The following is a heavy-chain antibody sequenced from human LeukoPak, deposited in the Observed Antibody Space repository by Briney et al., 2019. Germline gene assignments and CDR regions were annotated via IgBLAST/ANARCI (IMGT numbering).Heavy chain of an antibody. CDR3: VKRTFWSGLLNGDVY. Sequence: TGGSLRLSCAASGFTFSSYAMSWVRQAPGKGLEWVSAISGSGGSTYYADSVKGRFTISRDNSKNTLYLQMNSLRAEDTAVYYCVKRTFWSGLLNGDVYWGQGTLVTVSS. V-gene: IGHV3-23*01. D-gene: IGHD3-3*01. CDR2: ISGSGGST. J-gene: IGHJ4*02. CDR1: GFTFSSYA.